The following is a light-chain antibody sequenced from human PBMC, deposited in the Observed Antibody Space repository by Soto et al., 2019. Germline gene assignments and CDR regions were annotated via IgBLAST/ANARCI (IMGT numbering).Light chain of an antibody. CDR1: SSNIGTNY. CDR2: TNT. J-gene: IGLJ1*01. V-gene: IGLV1-47*02. CDR3: AAWDDSLSGYV. Sequence: QLVLTQPLSASGTPGQRVTISCSGSSSNIGTNYVYWYQQLPGTAPKLLIYTNTQRPSGVPDRFSGSKSGTSASLAISGLRSEDEADYYCAAWDDSLSGYVFGPGTKLTVL.